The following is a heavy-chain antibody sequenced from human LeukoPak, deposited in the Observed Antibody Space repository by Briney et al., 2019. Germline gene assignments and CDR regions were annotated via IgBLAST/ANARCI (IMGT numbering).Heavy chain of an antibody. V-gene: IGHV3-21*01. J-gene: IGHJ4*02. CDR3: SRVSRGKWELLGAHDY. CDR2: ISTSSSYI. CDR1: GFTFSSYS. D-gene: IGHD1-26*01. Sequence: PGGSLRLSCAASGFTFSSYSMNWVRQAPGKGLEWVSSISTSSSYINYADSLKGRFTISRHNAKSSLFLHMNTLRADDTAVYSSSRVSRGKWELLGAHDYWGQGTLVTVSS.